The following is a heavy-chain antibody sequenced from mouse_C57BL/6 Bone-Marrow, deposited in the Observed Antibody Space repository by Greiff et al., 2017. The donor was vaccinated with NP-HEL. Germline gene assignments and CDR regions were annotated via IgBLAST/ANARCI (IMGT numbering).Heavy chain of an antibody. V-gene: IGHV1-63*01. CDR2: IYPGGGYT. D-gene: IGHD2-3*01. J-gene: IGHJ2*01. Sequence: QVQLKESGAELVRPGTSVKMSCKASGYTFTNYWIGWAKQRPGHGLEWIGDIYPGGGYTNYNEKFKGKATLTADKSSSTAYMQFSSLTSEDSAIYYCARGVYDGYYGYWGQGTTLTVSS. CDR3: ARGVYDGYYGY. CDR1: GYTFTNYW.